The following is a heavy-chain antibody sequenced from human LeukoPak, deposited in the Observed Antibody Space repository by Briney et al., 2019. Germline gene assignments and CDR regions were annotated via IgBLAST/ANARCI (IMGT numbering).Heavy chain of an antibody. J-gene: IGHJ4*02. CDR3: ARDLGSGDY. Sequence: SETLSLTCTVSGGSISSGSYYWSWIRQPAGKGLEWIGRIYTSGSTNYNPSLKSRVTISVDTSKNQFSLKLSSVTAADTAVYYCARDLGSGDYWGQGTLVTVSS. D-gene: IGHD3-10*01. CDR2: IYTSGST. CDR1: GGSISSGSYY. V-gene: IGHV4-61*02.